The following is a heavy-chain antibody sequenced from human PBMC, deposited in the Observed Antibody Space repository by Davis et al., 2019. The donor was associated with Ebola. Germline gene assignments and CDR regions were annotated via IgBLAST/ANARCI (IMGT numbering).Heavy chain of an antibody. CDR2: ISYDGSNK. V-gene: IGHV3-30*04. CDR3: ARELYSYGYRGWFDP. D-gene: IGHD5-18*01. CDR1: GFTFSSYA. Sequence: GESLKISCAASGFTFSSYAMHWVRQAPGKGLEWVAVISYDGSNKYYADSVKGRFTISRDNSKNTLYLQMNSLRAEDTAVYYCARELYSYGYRGWFDPWGQGTLVTVSS. J-gene: IGHJ5*02.